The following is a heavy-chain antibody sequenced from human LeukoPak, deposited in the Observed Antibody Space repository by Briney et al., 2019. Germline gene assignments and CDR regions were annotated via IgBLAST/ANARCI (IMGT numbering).Heavy chain of an antibody. J-gene: IGHJ4*02. D-gene: IGHD3-22*01. CDR1: GFTVNNNY. CDR3: AKRRYDSSGYYTFDY. Sequence: PGGSLRLSCAASGFTVNNNYMSWVRQAPGKGLEWVSSISGSGGSTYYADSVKGRFTISRDNSKNTLYLQMNSLRAEDTAVYYCAKRRYDSSGYYTFDYWGQGTLVTVSS. V-gene: IGHV3-23*01. CDR2: ISGSGGST.